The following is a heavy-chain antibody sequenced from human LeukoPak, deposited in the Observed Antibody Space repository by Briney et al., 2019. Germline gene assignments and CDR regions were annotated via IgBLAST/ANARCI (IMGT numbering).Heavy chain of an antibody. D-gene: IGHD3-10*01. CDR1: GFTFSTFA. Sequence: PGGSLRLSCAASGFTFSTFAMIWVRQPPGKGLEWVSSIFPSGGEIHYADSVRGRFTISRDNSKSTLSLQMNSLRAEDTAVYYCARSGLRYYYFYYMDVWGKGTTVTVSS. CDR3: ARSGLRYYYFYYMDV. V-gene: IGHV3-23*01. CDR2: IFPSGGEI. J-gene: IGHJ6*03.